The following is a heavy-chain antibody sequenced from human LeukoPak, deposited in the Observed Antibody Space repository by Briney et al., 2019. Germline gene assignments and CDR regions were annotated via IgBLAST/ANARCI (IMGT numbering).Heavy chain of an antibody. CDR2: TTGSGGNT. V-gene: IGHV3-23*01. J-gene: IGHJ4*02. Sequence: GASLRLSCAASGFTFSNYAMSWVRQAPGKGLEWVSATTGSGGNTYYADSVKGRFTISRDNSKYTVFLQMNSLRAEGTAVYYCAKWGDYDVLTGYYVSDYWGQGTLVTVSS. D-gene: IGHD3-9*01. CDR1: GFTFSNYA. CDR3: AKWGDYDVLTGYYVSDY.